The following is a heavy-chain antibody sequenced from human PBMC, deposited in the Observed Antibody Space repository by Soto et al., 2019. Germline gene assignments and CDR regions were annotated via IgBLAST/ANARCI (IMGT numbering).Heavy chain of an antibody. Sequence: ASVKVSCRASGYTFNNLAINWVRQAPGQGLEWMGWINTKTGNPTYAQGFTGRFVFSLDTSVSTAYLQIYSLKAEDTAIYYCARDHHCTTGTCYLSFDPWGQGTPVTVSS. D-gene: IGHD2-15*01. CDR3: ARDHHCTTGTCYLSFDP. CDR1: GYTFNNLA. CDR2: INTKTGNP. J-gene: IGHJ5*02. V-gene: IGHV7-4-1*01.